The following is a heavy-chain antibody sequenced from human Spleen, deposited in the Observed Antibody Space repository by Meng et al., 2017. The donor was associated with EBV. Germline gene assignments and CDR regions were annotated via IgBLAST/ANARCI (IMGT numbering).Heavy chain of an antibody. CDR2: SSAHNGYT. Sequence: QAQLVQSGAEVKKPGAPVKVSCKTSGFTFTNSDITWVRQAPGQGLEWMGWSSAHNGYTNYAQRLQGRVTMTTDTSTSTAYMEMRSLTSDDTAVYYCARVRLDDSSGYYVDYWGQGTLVTVSS. D-gene: IGHD3-22*01. V-gene: IGHV1-18*01. CDR1: GFTFTNSD. CDR3: ARVRLDDSSGYYVDY. J-gene: IGHJ4*02.